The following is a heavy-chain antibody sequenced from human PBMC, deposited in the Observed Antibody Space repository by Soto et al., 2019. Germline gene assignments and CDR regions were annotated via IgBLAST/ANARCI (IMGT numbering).Heavy chain of an antibody. V-gene: IGHV3-23*01. J-gene: IGHJ6*03. D-gene: IGHD4-17*01. CDR2: ISGSGGST. CDR1: GFTFSSYA. Sequence: EVQLLESGGGLVQPGGSLRLSCAASGFTFSSYAMSWVRQAPGKGLEWVSAISGSGGSTYYADSVKGRFTISRDNSKNTLYLQMNSLRAADTAVYYCAKAKLRGRYYYYYMDVWGKGTTVTVSS. CDR3: AKAKLRGRYYYYYMDV.